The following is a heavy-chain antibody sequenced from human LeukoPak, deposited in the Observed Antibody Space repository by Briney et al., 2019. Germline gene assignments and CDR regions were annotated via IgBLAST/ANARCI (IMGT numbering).Heavy chain of an antibody. D-gene: IGHD3-3*01. CDR2: ISGGGYKT. J-gene: IGHJ4*02. CDR3: ARVGWDPIFGVVTTVDY. V-gene: IGHV3-23*01. CDR1: GFTFSSYA. Sequence: GGSLRLSCAASGFTFSSYAMTWVRQAPGKGLEWVSAISGGGYKTYYADSVKGRFTISRDNSKHTVYLQMNSLRSDDTAMYYCARVGWDPIFGVVTTVDYWGQGTLVTVSS.